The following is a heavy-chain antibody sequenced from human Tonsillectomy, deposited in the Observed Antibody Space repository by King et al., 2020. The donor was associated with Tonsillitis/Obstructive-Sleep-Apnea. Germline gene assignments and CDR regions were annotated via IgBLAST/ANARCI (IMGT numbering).Heavy chain of an antibody. V-gene: IGHV3-23*04. CDR1: GFTFSSYA. D-gene: IGHD2-2*01. CDR3: AKDQYCSSTSCYLNFDY. Sequence: QLVQSGGGLVQPGGSPRLSCAASGFTFSSYAMSWVRQAPGKGLEWVSAISGSGGSTYYADSVKGRFTISRDNSKNTLYLQMNSLRAEDTAVYYCAKDQYCSSTSCYLNFDYWGQGTLVTVSS. CDR2: ISGSGGST. J-gene: IGHJ4*02.